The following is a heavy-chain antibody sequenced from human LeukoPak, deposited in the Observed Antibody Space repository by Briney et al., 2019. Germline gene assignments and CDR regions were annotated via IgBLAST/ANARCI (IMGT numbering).Heavy chain of an antibody. D-gene: IGHD3-9*01. V-gene: IGHV3-73*01. CDR3: TILPYYDISTGYPIDY. J-gene: IGHJ4*02. CDR2: IRSKANSYAT. CDR1: GFTFSGSA. Sequence: GGSLRLSCAASGFTFSGSAMHWVRQASGKGLEWVGRIRSKANSYATAYAASVKGRFTISRDDSKNTAYLQMNSLKTEDTAVYYCTILPYYDISTGYPIDYWGQGTLVTVSS.